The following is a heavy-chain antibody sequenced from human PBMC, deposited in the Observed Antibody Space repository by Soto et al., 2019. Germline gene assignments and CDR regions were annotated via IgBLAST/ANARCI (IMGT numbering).Heavy chain of an antibody. CDR2: ISSDGSKK. CDR3: ASPTIRDGSAFDI. CDR1: GFTFSSYA. Sequence: QVQLVESGGGVVQPGRSLRLSCAASGFTFSSYAMHWVRQAPGKGLEWVAVISSDGSKKYYADSGKGRFTIFRDNSKNTLYLQMNSLRPEDTAVYYCASPTIRDGSAFDIWGQGTMVTVSS. V-gene: IGHV3-30-3*01. D-gene: IGHD6-13*01. J-gene: IGHJ3*02.